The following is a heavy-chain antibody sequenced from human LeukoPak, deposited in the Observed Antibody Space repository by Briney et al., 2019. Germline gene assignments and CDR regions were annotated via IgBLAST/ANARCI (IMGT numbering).Heavy chain of an antibody. Sequence: EPGGSLRLSCAASGFTVSSNYMSWVRQAPGKGLEWVSVIYSGGSTYYADSVKGRFTISRDNSKNTLYLQMNSLRAEDTAVYYCARVAVAGTPSFDYWGQGTLVTVSS. J-gene: IGHJ4*02. CDR1: GFTVSSNY. D-gene: IGHD6-19*01. V-gene: IGHV3-66*01. CDR3: ARVAVAGTPSFDY. CDR2: IYSGGST.